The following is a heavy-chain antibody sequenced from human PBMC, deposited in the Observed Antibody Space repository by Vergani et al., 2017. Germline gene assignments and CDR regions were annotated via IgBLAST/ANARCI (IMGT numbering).Heavy chain of an antibody. D-gene: IGHD3-10*01. Sequence: QLQLQESGPGLVKPSETLSLTCTVSGGSISSSSYYWGWIRQPPGKGLEWIGSIYYSGSTNYNPSLKSRVTISVDTSKNQFSLKLSSVTAADTAVYYCARSATMVFDYWGQGTLVTVSS. CDR1: GGSISSSSYY. CDR2: IYYSGST. J-gene: IGHJ4*02. V-gene: IGHV4-39*07. CDR3: ARSATMVFDY.